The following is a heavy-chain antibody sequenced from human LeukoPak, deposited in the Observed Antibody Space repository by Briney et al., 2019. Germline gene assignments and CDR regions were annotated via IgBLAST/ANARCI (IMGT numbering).Heavy chain of an antibody. CDR1: GFIFSTYW. Sequence: GGSLRLSCAASGFIFSTYWMMWARQAPGKGLEWVANMKGDGSEIHYVDSVKGRFTISRDNARNSLFLQMNGLRPEDTAVYYCARPAYTAAYDLWGQGTMVTASS. V-gene: IGHV3-7*01. CDR2: MKGDGSEI. J-gene: IGHJ3*01. CDR3: ARPAYTAAYDL. D-gene: IGHD3-16*01.